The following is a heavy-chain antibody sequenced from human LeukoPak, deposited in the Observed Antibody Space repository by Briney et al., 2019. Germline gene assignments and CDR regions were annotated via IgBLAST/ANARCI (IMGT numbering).Heavy chain of an antibody. CDR1: GYIFSTYD. V-gene: IGHV1-18*01. D-gene: IGHD3-10*01. Sequence: ASVKVCCKASGYIFSTYDISWVRQAPGQGLEWMGWISSSSGNTKYAQSFQGRVTMTTDTYTSTGYMELRSLTSDDTAVYYCARDTGTYYDFDYWGQGTLVTVSS. CDR2: ISSSSGNT. J-gene: IGHJ4*02. CDR3: ARDTGTYYDFDY.